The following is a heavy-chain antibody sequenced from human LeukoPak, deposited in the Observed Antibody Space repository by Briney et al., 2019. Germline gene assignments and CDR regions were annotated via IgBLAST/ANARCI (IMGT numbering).Heavy chain of an antibody. J-gene: IGHJ4*02. D-gene: IGHD3-3*01. CDR3: TRDFGRSSYYFDF. Sequence: GGSLRLSCAASGFAFNGYWMSWVRQAPGKGLEWVANIKQDGSEKYYVDSVRGRVTISRDNAENSLFLQMNRLRVEDTAVYYCTRDFGRSSYYFDFWGQGTLVTVSS. CDR1: GFAFNGYW. V-gene: IGHV3-7*01. CDR2: IKQDGSEK.